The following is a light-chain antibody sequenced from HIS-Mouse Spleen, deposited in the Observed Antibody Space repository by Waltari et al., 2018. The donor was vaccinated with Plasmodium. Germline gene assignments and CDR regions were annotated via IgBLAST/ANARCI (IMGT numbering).Light chain of an antibody. CDR2: QDS. CDR3: QAWDSSTVV. CDR1: KWGYKY. Sequence: SYDLTQPPSVSVSPGQTASIPCSGDKWGYKYACRYQQKPGQSPVLVIYQDSKRPSGIPGRFSGSNSGNTATLTISGTQAMDEADYYCQAWDSSTVVFGGGTKLTVL. J-gene: IGLJ2*01. V-gene: IGLV3-1*01.